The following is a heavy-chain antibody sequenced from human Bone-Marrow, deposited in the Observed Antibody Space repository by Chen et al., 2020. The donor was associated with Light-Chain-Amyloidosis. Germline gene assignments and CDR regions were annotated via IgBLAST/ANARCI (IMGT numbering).Heavy chain of an antibody. CDR2: FYYTGIT. CDR1: GGSISGTSYD. CDR3: AGEVPAVKKNYMDV. D-gene: IGHD2-2*01. Sequence: QVQLQESGPGLVKPSETLSLTCTVSGGSISGTSYDWVWIRQPPGKGLEWIGTFYYTGITYYNPALKSRVTISVDMSKNQFSLILSSVTAADTAVYHCAGEVPAVKKNYMDVWGKGTTVIVSS. V-gene: IGHV4-39*07. J-gene: IGHJ6*03.